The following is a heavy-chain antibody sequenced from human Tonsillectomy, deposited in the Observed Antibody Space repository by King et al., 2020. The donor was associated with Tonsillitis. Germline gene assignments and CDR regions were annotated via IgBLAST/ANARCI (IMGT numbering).Heavy chain of an antibody. V-gene: IGHV4-61*02. CDR2: IYTSGST. CDR3: ARDKIGYCSSTSCYYYYYMDV. CDR1: GGSISSGSYY. Sequence: VQLQESGPGLVKPSQTLSLTCTVSGGSISSGSYYWSWIQQPAGKGLEWIGRIYTSGSTNYNPSLKSRVTMSVDTSKNQFSLKLSSVTAADTAVYYCARDKIGYCSSTSCYYYYYMDVWGKGTTVTVSS. D-gene: IGHD2-2*03. J-gene: IGHJ6*03.